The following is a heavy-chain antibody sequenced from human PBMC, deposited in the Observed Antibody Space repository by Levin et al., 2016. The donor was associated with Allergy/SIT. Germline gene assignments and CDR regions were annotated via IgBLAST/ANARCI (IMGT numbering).Heavy chain of an antibody. D-gene: IGHD2-15*01. CDR3: VKLRSASYFDY. J-gene: IGHJ4*02. CDR1: GFTFSRYA. CDR2: ISSNGDPT. Sequence: GESLKISCSASGFTFSRYAMHWVRQAPGTGLEYISAISSNGDPTYYADSVKGRFTISRDNSKNTLYLQMSSLRAEDTAVYYCVKLRSASYFDYWGQGTLVTVSS. V-gene: IGHV3-64D*06.